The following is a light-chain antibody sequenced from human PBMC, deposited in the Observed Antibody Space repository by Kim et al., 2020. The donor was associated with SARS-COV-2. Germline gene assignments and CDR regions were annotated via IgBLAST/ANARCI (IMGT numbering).Light chain of an antibody. V-gene: IGLV3-21*04. CDR3: QVWDSSSDHPV. CDR1: NIGSKS. CDR2: YDS. J-gene: IGLJ3*02. Sequence: SYELTQPPSVSVAPGKTARITCGGNNIGSKSVHWYQQKPGQAPVLVIYYDSDRPSGIPERFSGSNSGNTATLTLSRVEAGDEADYYCQVWDSSSDHPVFG.